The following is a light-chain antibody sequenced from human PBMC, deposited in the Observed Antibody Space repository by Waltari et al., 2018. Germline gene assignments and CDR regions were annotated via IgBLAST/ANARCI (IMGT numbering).Light chain of an antibody. Sequence: EVLMTQSPATLSVSPGERATLSCRASQSIARNLAWYQQKPGQAPRLLIYGASTRATGVPDRFSGSGSGTEFTHTISSLQSEDFAVYYCQQYNNWRTFGQGTKVEIK. CDR1: QSIARN. CDR2: GAS. J-gene: IGKJ2*01. V-gene: IGKV3-15*01. CDR3: QQYNNWRT.